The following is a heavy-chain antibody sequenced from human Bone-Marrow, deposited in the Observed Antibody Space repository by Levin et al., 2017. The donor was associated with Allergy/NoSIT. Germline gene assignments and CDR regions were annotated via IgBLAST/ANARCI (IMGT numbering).Heavy chain of an antibody. Sequence: GESLKISCKASGYTFTGYHMHWVRQAPGQGLEWMGWINPNSGGTNYAQKFQGRVTMTRDTSISTAYMELNRLRSDDTAVYYCARGPGDTSGLYDYWGQGTLVTVSS. V-gene: IGHV1-2*02. D-gene: IGHD3-22*01. CDR1: GYTFTGYH. CDR2: INPNSGGT. CDR3: ARGPGDTSGLYDY. J-gene: IGHJ4*02.